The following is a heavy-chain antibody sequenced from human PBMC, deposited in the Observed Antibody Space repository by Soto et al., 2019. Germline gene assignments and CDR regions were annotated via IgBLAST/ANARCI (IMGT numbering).Heavy chain of an antibody. J-gene: IGHJ4*02. V-gene: IGHV1-2*02. Sequence: GASVKVSCTASGYAFSGYYMHWVGQAPGQGLEWMGWMNLNSGGTKYAQKFQGRITMTRDTSITTAYMELSRLRSHDTAVCFCAKEGQRGSYFPDWGQGPQVNVSS. CDR2: MNLNSGGT. D-gene: IGHD1-26*01. CDR1: GYAFSGYY. CDR3: AKEGQRGSYFPD.